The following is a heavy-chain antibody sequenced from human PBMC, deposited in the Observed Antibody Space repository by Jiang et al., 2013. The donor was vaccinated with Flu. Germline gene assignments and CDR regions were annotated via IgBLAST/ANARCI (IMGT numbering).Heavy chain of an antibody. Sequence: KKPGASVKVSCKTSGHVFTNHDIHWVRQAPGQGLEWMGRVNPSDGSTRYAQKFQGRITVTKDLSMNTVYMELSSLRSEDTAVYYCARVSPPAFDDNGYPWGNDAFDVWGQGTRITVSS. CDR1: GHVFTNHD. J-gene: IGHJ3*01. V-gene: IGHV1-46*01. CDR3: ARVSPPAFDDNGYPWGNDAFDV. D-gene: IGHD5-18*01. CDR2: VNPSDGST.